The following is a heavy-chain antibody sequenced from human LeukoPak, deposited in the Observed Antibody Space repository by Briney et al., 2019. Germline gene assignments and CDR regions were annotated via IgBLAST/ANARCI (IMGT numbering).Heavy chain of an antibody. CDR1: GDSLSSNY. Sequence: PSETLSLTCSLSGDSLSSNYSSWIRHPPREGLGWIGHIYYSGGAIYNPSLKRGVTTPVDTFNNHFSPMLSSVTAAETAVYYCGRDQGGVGWCDPWGQGTLVTVSS. CDR2: IYYSGGA. D-gene: IGHD1-26*01. J-gene: IGHJ5*02. CDR3: GRDQGGVGWCDP. V-gene: IGHV4-59*01.